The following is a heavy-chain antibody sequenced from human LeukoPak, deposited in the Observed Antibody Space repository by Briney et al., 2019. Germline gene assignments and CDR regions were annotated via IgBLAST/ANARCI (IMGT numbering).Heavy chain of an antibody. CDR1: GFTFSDHW. V-gene: IGHV3-7*01. J-gene: IGHJ4*02. D-gene: IGHD5-12*01. Sequence: GGSLRLSCAASGFTFSDHWMSWVRQAPGKGLEWVANIKSDGSEKHYVDSVKGRFTISRDNAKNSLYLQMNSLRAEDTAVYYCAKLPLYSGYDGRNDYWGQGTLVTVSS. CDR3: AKLPLYSGYDGRNDY. CDR2: IKSDGSEK.